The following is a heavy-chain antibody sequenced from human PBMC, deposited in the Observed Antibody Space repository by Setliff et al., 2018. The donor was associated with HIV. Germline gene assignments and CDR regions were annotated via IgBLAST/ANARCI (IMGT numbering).Heavy chain of an antibody. V-gene: IGHV4-61*02. J-gene: IGHJ4*02. CDR2: LHLSGGT. CDR1: NGSISSGTFY. D-gene: IGHD3-22*01. Sequence: PSETLSLTCTVSNGSISSGTFYWNWIRQPAGKGLEWIGRLHLSGGTNYNPSLKSRVTMLVDTSENHFTLKLTSVTAADTAMYYCTRGIGGIGYYPDYWGQGTLVTSPQ. CDR3: TRGIGGIGYYPDY.